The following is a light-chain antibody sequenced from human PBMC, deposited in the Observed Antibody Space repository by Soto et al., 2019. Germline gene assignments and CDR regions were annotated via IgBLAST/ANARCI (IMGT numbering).Light chain of an antibody. CDR3: QQYSK. J-gene: IGKJ1*01. Sequence: DIQMTQSPSTLSASVGDRVTITCRASQSISSWLAWYQQKPGKAPKLLIYDASSLESGVPSRFSGSGSGTEFTLTISSLQPDDFATYYCQQYSKFGQGTKVDI. V-gene: IGKV1-5*01. CDR2: DAS. CDR1: QSISSW.